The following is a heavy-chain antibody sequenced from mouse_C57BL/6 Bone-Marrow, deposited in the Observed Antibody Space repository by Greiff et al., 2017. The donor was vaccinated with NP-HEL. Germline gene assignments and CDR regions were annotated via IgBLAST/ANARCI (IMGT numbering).Heavy chain of an antibody. Sequence: QVQLQQPGTELVKPGASVKLSCKASGYTFTSYWMHWVKQRPGQGLEWIGNINPSNGGTNYNEKFKSKATLTVDKSSSTACMQLSSLTTEDSAVYYCASSPRYYYGSTGFAYWGQWTLVTVSA. CDR3: ASSPRYYYGSTGFAY. V-gene: IGHV1-53*01. CDR1: GYTFTSYW. CDR2: INPSNGGT. J-gene: IGHJ3*01. D-gene: IGHD1-1*01.